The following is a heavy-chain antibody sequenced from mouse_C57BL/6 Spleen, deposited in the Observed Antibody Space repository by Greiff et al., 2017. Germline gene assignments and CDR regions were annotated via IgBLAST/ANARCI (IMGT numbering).Heavy chain of an antibody. J-gene: IGHJ4*01. V-gene: IGHV1-59*01. CDR2: FDPSYSYT. CDR3: APVVSHYYAMDY. Sequence: QVQLQQPGAELVRPGTSVKLSCKASGYTFTSYRMHWVKQRPGQGLEWIGVFDPSYSYTNYNQKFKGKATLTVDTSSSTAYMELSRLTSEDSAVYSCAPVVSHYYAMDYWGQGTSVTVSS. CDR1: GYTFTSYR. D-gene: IGHD1-1*01.